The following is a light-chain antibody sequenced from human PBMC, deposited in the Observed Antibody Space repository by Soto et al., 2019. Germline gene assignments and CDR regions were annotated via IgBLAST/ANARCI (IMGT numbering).Light chain of an antibody. CDR3: GSWDSSLSAYV. J-gene: IGLJ1*01. V-gene: IGLV1-51*01. CDR2: DDN. Sequence: QCVLTQPPSVSAAPGQKVTISCSGSSSNIGGKSGSWYQQLPGTAPKLLIYDDNKRPSGIPDRFSGSKSGTSATLGITGFQAGDEADYYCGSWDSSLSAYVFGTGTKVTVL. CDR1: SSNIGGKS.